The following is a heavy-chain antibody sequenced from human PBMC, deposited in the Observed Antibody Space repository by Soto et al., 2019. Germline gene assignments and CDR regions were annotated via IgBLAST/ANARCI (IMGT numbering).Heavy chain of an antibody. V-gene: IGHV4-39*01. J-gene: IGHJ4*02. D-gene: IGHD3-16*01. CDR1: CGSFSDY. CDR3: ARQPRGPGYGERGLYFDY. Sequence: PSETLFLTCAVYCGSFSDYWGWIRQPPGKGLEWIGSVYYSGSTHDNPSLQSRVTISVDTSRNQFSLNLISVTAADTAVYFCARQPRGPGYGERGLYFDYWGQGTLVTVSS. CDR2: VYYSGST.